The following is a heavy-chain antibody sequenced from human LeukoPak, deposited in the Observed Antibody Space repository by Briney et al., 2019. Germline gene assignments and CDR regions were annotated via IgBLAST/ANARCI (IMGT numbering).Heavy chain of an antibody. Sequence: ASVKVSCKVSGYTLTELSMHWVRQAPGEGLEWMGGFDPEDGETIYAQKFQGRVTMTEDTSTDTAYMELSSLRSEDTAVYYCATVVYTYDFWSGYSPPDQYFQHWGQGTLVTVSS. J-gene: IGHJ1*01. V-gene: IGHV1-24*01. CDR3: ATVVYTYDFWSGYSPPDQYFQH. CDR2: FDPEDGET. CDR1: GYTLTELS. D-gene: IGHD3-3*01.